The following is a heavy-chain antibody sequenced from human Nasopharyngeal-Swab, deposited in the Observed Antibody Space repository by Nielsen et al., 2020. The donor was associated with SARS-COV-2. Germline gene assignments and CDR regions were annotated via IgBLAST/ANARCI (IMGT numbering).Heavy chain of an antibody. CDR3: ARHPTMVRGLRYYWYFDL. CDR2: IYYSGST. Sequence: SETLSLTCTVSGGSISSSSYYWGWIRQPPGKGLEWIGSIYYSGSTYYNPSLKSRVTISVDTSKNQFSLKLSSVTAADTAVYYCARHPTMVRGLRYYWYFDLWGHGTLVTVSS. V-gene: IGHV4-39*01. J-gene: IGHJ2*01. D-gene: IGHD3-10*01. CDR1: GGSISSSSYY.